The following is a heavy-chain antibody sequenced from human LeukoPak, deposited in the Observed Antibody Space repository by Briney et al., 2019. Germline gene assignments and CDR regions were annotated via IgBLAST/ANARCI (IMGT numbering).Heavy chain of an antibody. CDR3: ARDLVPVFRDEITMVRGGTGY. CDR2: ISVRSNYI. CDR1: GYTFSSYS. V-gene: IGHV3-21*01. Sequence: GGSLRLSCLASGYTFSSYSINWVRQAPGKGLEWVSSISVRSNYIYYADSVRGRFRISRDDARDSLYLQMNSLRAEDTAVYYCARDLVPVFRDEITMVRGGTGYWGQGTLVTVSS. J-gene: IGHJ4*02. D-gene: IGHD3-10*01.